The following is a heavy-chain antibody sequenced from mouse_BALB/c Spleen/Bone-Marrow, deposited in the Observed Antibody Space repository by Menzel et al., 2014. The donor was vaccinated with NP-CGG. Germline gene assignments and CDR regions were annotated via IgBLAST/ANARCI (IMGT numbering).Heavy chain of an antibody. CDR3: ASYRYAWYFDV. Sequence: VQLKDSGAELVKPGASVKLSCTASGFNIXDTYMHWVEQRPEQGLEWIGRIDPANGNTKYDPKFQGKATITADTSSNTAYLQLSSLTSEDTAVYYCASYRYAWYFDVWGAGTTVTVSS. CDR2: IDPANGNT. CDR1: GFNIXDTY. V-gene: IGHV14-3*02. D-gene: IGHD2-14*01. J-gene: IGHJ1*01.